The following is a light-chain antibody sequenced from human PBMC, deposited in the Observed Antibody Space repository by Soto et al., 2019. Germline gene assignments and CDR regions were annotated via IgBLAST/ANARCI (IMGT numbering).Light chain of an antibody. CDR1: RSDIGSYNY. V-gene: IGLV2-14*01. CDR3: ISYTGLSTSYV. J-gene: IGLJ1*01. Sequence: QSALAQPASVSGSPGQSITISCSGTRSDIGSYNYVAWYQQFPGKTPKILIYGLSTRPSVVSSLFSGSKSGNTASLTISVLQAEDEAYYYCISYTGLSTSYVFGSGTKGTVL. CDR2: GLS.